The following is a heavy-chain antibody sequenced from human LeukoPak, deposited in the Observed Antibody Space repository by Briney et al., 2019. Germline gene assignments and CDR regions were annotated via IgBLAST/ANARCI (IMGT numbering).Heavy chain of an antibody. V-gene: IGHV4-61*08. CDR1: GGSISSGGYY. D-gene: IGHD2-15*01. J-gene: IGHJ6*02. CDR3: ARVRCSGGSCPHYYYYGMDV. CDR2: IYYSGST. Sequence: SETLSLTCTVSGGSISSGGYYWSWIRQPPGKGLEWIGYIYYSGSTNYNPSLKSRVTISVDTSKNQFSLKLSSVTAADTAVYYCARVRCSGGSCPHYYYYGMDVWGQGTTVTVSS.